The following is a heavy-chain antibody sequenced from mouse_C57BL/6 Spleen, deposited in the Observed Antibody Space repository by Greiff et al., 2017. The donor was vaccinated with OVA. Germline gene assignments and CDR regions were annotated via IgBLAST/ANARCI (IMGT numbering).Heavy chain of an antibody. Sequence: VQLQQPGAELVMPGASVKLSCKASGYTFTSYWMHWVKQRPGQGLEWIGEIDPSDSYTNYNQKFKGKSTLTVDKSSSTAYMQLSSLTSEDSAVYYCARRGDYDGPFDYWGQGTTLTVSS. V-gene: IGHV1-69*01. D-gene: IGHD2-4*01. CDR1: GYTFTSYW. CDR2: IDPSDSYT. J-gene: IGHJ2*01. CDR3: ARRGDYDGPFDY.